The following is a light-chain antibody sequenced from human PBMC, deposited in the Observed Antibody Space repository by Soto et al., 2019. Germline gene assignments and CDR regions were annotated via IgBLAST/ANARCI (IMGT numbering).Light chain of an antibody. CDR2: GAS. V-gene: IGKV3-15*01. Sequence: EIVMTQSPATLSVSPGERATLSCRASQSVSSNLAWYQQKPGQAPRLLIYGASTRATGIPARFSGSGSGTASTLTISSLQSEDFAVYYRQQYNNWPFTFGPGTKVDIK. J-gene: IGKJ3*01. CDR1: QSVSSN. CDR3: QQYNNWPFT.